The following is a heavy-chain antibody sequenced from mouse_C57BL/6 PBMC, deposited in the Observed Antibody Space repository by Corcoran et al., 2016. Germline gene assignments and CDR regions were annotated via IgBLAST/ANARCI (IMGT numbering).Heavy chain of an antibody. CDR2: IYPGDGDT. CDR1: GYAFSSYW. V-gene: IGHV1-80*01. J-gene: IGHJ4*01. Sequence: QVQLQQSGAELVKPGASVKISCKASGYAFSSYWMNWVKQRPGKGLEWIGQIYPGDGDTNYNGKFKGKATLTADKSSSTAYMQLSSLTSEDSAVYFCARGRNGYANAMDYWGQGTSVTVSS. D-gene: IGHD2-2*01. CDR3: ARGRNGYANAMDY.